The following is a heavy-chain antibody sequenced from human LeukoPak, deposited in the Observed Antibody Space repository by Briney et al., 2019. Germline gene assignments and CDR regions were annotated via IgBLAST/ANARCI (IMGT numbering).Heavy chain of an antibody. J-gene: IGHJ4*02. D-gene: IGHD2-15*01. V-gene: IGHV3-7*01. Sequence: GGSLRLSCAASGFTFTNYWMAWVRQAPGKGLEWVANIKQDGSEKFYVDSVKGRFTISGDNAKNSVYLQMSSLRAEDTAVYYCARDMGLGYCSGGSCRKFDYWGQGTLVTVSS. CDR3: ARDMGLGYCSGGSCRKFDY. CDR2: IKQDGSEK. CDR1: GFTFTNYW.